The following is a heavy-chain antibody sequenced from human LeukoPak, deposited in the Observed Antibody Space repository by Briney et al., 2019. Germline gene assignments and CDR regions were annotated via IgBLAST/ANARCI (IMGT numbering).Heavy chain of an antibody. J-gene: IGHJ4*02. CDR2: FSSSGSTK. CDR3: ARTPLSPYDSSGYGDY. V-gene: IGHV3-48*03. D-gene: IGHD3-22*01. CDR1: GFTLSSFA. Sequence: GGSLRLSCAVSGFTLSSFAMNWVRQAPGKGLEWVSYFSSSGSTKYYADSVKGRFTISRDNAKNSLYLQMNSLRAEDTAVYYCARTPLSPYDSSGYGDYWGQGTLVTVSS.